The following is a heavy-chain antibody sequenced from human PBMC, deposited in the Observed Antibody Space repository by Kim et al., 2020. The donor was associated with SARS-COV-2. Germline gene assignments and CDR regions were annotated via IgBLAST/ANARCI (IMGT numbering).Heavy chain of an antibody. CDR3: ARESRNSYGRYYYYYGMDV. V-gene: IGHV3-53*01. J-gene: IGHJ6*02. Sequence: GGSLRLSCAASGFTVSSNYMSWVRQAPGKGLEWVSVIYSGGSTYYADSVKGRFTISRDNSKNTLYLQMNSLRAEDTAVYYCARESRNSYGRYYYYYGMDVWGQGTTVTVSS. D-gene: IGHD5-18*01. CDR1: GFTVSSNY. CDR2: IYSGGST.